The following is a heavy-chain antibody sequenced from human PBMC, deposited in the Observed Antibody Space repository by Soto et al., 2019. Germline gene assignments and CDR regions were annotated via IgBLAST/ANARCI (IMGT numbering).Heavy chain of an antibody. V-gene: IGHV4-39*01. CDR1: GGSISSSSYY. J-gene: IGHJ6*02. D-gene: IGHD6-13*01. CDR3: ARVNRSSSWYEYYYYGMDV. CDR2: IYYSGST. Sequence: PSETLSLTCTVSGGSISSSSYYWGWIRQPPGKGLEWIGSIYYSGSTYYNPSLKSRVTISVDTSKNQFSLKLSSVTAADTAVYYCARVNRSSSWYEYYYYGMDVWGQGTTVTVSS.